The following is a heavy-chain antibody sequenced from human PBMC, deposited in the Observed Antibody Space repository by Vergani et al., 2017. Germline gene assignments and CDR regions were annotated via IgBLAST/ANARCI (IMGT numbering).Heavy chain of an antibody. V-gene: IGHV5-51*04. Sequence: EVQLVQSGAEVKKPGESLKISCKGSGYSFTSYWIGWVRQMPGKGLEWMGIIYPGDSDTRYSPSFQGQVTISADKPISTAYLQWSSLKASDTAMYYCARFRANYYDSSGYIDYWGQGTLVTVSS. CDR1: GYSFTSYW. J-gene: IGHJ4*02. D-gene: IGHD3-22*01. CDR3: ARFRANYYDSSGYIDY. CDR2: IYPGDSDT.